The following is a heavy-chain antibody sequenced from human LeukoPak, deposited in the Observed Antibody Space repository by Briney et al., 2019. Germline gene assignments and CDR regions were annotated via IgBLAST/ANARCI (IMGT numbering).Heavy chain of an antibody. J-gene: IGHJ5*02. V-gene: IGHV1-46*01. CDR3: ARDFGIESITIFGVVTSGNWFDP. Sequence: WASVKVSCKASGYTFTSYYMRWVRQAPGQGLEWMGIINPSGGSTSYAQKFQGRVTMTRDTSTSTVYMELSSLRSEDTAVYYCARDFGIESITIFGVVTSGNWFDPWGQGTLVTVSS. CDR2: INPSGGST. D-gene: IGHD3-3*01. CDR1: GYTFTSYY.